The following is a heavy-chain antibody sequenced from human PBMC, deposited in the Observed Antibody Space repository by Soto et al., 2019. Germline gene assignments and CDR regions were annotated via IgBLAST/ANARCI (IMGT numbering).Heavy chain of an antibody. CDR1: GGSFSGYY. V-gene: IGHV4-34*01. J-gene: IGHJ5*02. D-gene: IGHD6-13*01. Sequence: QVQLQQWGAGLLKPSETLSLTCAVYGGSFSGYYWNWIRQSPGKGLEWIGEINHSGSTNYNPSLESRVTISVDRSKNQFSLRLSSVTAADTAVYYCARGRRQQLVRSQYDWFDPWGHGILVTVSS. CDR2: INHSGST. CDR3: ARGRRQQLVRSQYDWFDP.